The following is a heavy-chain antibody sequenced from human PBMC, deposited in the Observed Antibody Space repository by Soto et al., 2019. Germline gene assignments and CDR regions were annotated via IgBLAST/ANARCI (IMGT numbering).Heavy chain of an antibody. D-gene: IGHD1-1*01. CDR2: IYYSGST. CDR1: GGSISSGGYY. J-gene: IGHJ6*02. Sequence: SETLSLTCTVSGGSISSGGYYWSWIRQHPGKGLEWIGYIYYSGSTYYNPSLKSRVTISVDTSKNQFSLKLSSVTAADTAVYYCARGSTNYADVWGQGTTVTVSS. V-gene: IGHV4-31*03. CDR3: ARGSTNYADV.